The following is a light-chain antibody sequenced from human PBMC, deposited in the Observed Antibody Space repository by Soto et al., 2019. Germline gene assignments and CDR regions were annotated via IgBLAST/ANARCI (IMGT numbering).Light chain of an antibody. V-gene: IGKV3-20*01. Sequence: EIVLTQSPGTLSLSPGERATLSCRASQSVSSSYLAWYQQKPGQAPRLLIYGASSRATGIPDRFSGSGSGTDFTLTISRLDPEDFAVYYCQQSVSSQTFGQGTKVEIK. J-gene: IGKJ1*01. CDR3: QQSVSSQT. CDR2: GAS. CDR1: QSVSSSY.